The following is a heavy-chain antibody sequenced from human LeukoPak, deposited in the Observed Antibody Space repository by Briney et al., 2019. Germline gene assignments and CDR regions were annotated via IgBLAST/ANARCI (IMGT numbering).Heavy chain of an antibody. CDR1: GGSFSGYY. D-gene: IGHD3-3*01. V-gene: IGHV4-34*01. Sequence: SETLSLTCAVYGGSFSGYYWSWIRQPPGKGLEWIGEINHSGSTNYNPSLKSRVTISVDTSKNQFSLKLSSVTAADTAVYYCARHRSYYDFWSGQSFDYWGQGTLVTVSS. J-gene: IGHJ4*02. CDR2: INHSGST. CDR3: ARHRSYYDFWSGQSFDY.